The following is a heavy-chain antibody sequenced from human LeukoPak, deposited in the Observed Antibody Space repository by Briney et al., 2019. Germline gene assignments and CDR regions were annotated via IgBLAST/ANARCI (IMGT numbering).Heavy chain of an antibody. CDR1: GFTFSSYA. V-gene: IGHV3-23*01. CDR2: ISGSGGST. Sequence: GGSLRLSCAASGFTFSSYAMSWVRQAPGKGLEWVSAISGSGGSTYYADSVKGRFTISRDNSKNTVYLQMNRLRAEDTALYYCAKDPAAAGTAYYFDYWGQGTLVTVSS. D-gene: IGHD6-13*01. CDR3: AKDPAAAGTAYYFDY. J-gene: IGHJ4*02.